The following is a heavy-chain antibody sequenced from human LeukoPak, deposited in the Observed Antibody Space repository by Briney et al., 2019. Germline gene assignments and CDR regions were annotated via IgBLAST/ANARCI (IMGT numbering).Heavy chain of an antibody. CDR1: GFTFDDYA. D-gene: IGHD1-26*01. V-gene: IGHV3-9*03. J-gene: IGHJ4*02. CDR2: ISGNIGSI. Sequence: SLRLSCAASGFTFDDYAMHWVRQAPGRGLGWVSGISGNIGSIGYADYVKGRFTICRDNAKNSLYVQMNSLRAEHMALYYCAKADGATSPLFDYWGQGTLVTVSS. CDR3: AKADGATSPLFDY.